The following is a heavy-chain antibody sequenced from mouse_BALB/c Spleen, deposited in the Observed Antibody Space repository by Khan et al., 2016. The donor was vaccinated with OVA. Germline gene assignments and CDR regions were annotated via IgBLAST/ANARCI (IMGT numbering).Heavy chain of an antibody. J-gene: IGHJ2*01. CDR3: TRSYDSYYFDY. V-gene: IGHV1-5*01. D-gene: IGHD2-4*01. CDR1: GYSFTSYW. CDR2: IYPGISDT. Sequence: MQLEESGTVLARPGASVKMSCKASGYSFTSYWIHWVKQRPGLGLEWIGAIYPGISDTRYNQKFKGKAKLTAVTSATTAYMELSSLTNEDSAVYYCTRSYDSYYFDYWGQGTLLTVSS.